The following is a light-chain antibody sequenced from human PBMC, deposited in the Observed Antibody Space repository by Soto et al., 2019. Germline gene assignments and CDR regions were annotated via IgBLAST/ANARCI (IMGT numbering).Light chain of an antibody. Sequence: EIMLTQSPGTLSLSPGERATLSCRASQSVSSSFLAWYQQKPGQAPRLLIYGASIRATGIPDRFSGSGSGTDFPLTINRLDPEDFAIYLSQYYDSSLWPFVKGTKV. V-gene: IGKV3-20*01. CDR3: QYYDSSLWP. CDR2: GAS. CDR1: QSVSSSF. J-gene: IGKJ1*01.